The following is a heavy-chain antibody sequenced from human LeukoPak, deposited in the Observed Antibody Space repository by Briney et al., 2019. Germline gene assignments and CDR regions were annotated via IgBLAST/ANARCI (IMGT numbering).Heavy chain of an antibody. CDR3: ARHRGYCSSTSCYTEIDY. J-gene: IGHJ4*02. CDR2: IYYSGST. V-gene: IGHV4-39*01. D-gene: IGHD2-2*02. CDR1: GGSISSSSYY. Sequence: PSETLSLTCTVSGGSISSSSYYWGWIRQPPGKGLEWIGSIYYSGSTYYNPSLKSRVTISVDTSKNQLSLKLSSVTAADTAVYYCARHRGYCSSTSCYTEIDYWGQGTLVTVSS.